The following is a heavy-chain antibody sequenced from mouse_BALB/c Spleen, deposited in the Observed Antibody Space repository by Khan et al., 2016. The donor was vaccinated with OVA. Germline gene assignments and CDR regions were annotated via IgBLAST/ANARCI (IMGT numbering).Heavy chain of an antibody. CDR2: IWGAGTT. J-gene: IGHJ4*01. CDR3: AKLLWSHYYALDY. D-gene: IGHD1-1*02. V-gene: IGHV2-6-5*01. Sequence: QVQLKESGPGLVAPSQSLSITCTVSGFSLTDYGVSWIRQPPGKGLEWLGLIWGAGTTYYNSVLNSRLSISKDNSKSQVFLKMNSLQTDDTAMYYCAKLLWSHYYALDYWGQGTSVTVSS. CDR1: GFSLTDYG.